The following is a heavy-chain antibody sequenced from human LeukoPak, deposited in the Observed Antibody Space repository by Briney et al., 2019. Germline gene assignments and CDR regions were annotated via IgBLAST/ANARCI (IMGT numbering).Heavy chain of an antibody. CDR2: ISYIGST. Sequence: KSSEILSLICIVNGGSISSSIYYWGWIRQPPGKGLEWIGSISYIGSTYYTPSLKSRVTMSVDTSKNQVSLKLTSVTAADTAVYYCARQGTPDFCSGGSCFNYWGQGTLVTVSS. V-gene: IGHV4-39*01. J-gene: IGHJ4*02. CDR3: ARQGTPDFCSGGSCFNY. D-gene: IGHD2-15*01. CDR1: GGSISSSIYY.